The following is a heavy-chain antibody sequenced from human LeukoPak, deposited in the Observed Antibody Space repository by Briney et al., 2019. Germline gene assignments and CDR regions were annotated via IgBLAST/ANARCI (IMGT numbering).Heavy chain of an antibody. CDR2: IYYSGST. CDR1: GGSISSYY. V-gene: IGHV4-59*01. CDR3: ARDPGGMDV. Sequence: PSETLSLTCTVSGGSISSYYWSWIRQPPGKGLKWIGYIYYSGSTNYNPSLKSRVAISVDTSKNQFSLKLSSVTAADTAVYYCARDPGGMDVWGQGTTVTVSS. J-gene: IGHJ6*02.